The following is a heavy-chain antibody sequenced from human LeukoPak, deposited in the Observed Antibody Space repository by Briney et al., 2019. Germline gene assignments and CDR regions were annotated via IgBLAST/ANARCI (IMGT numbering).Heavy chain of an antibody. CDR2: IYSGGGT. D-gene: IGHD3-22*01. Sequence: QPGGSLRLSCAASGFTVSSNYMSWVRQAPGKGLEWVSIIYSGGGTYYADSVKGRFTISRDNSKNTVYLQMNSLRAEDAAVYYCARLAGFGVVVISWGQGTLVTVSS. CDR3: ARLAGFGVVVIS. V-gene: IGHV3-66*04. J-gene: IGHJ5*02. CDR1: GFTVSSNY.